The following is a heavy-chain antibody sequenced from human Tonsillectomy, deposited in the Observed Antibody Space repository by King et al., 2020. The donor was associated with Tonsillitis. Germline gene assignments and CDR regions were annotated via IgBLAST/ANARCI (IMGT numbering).Heavy chain of an antibody. CDR3: VRDQPKPRGYGWESFDY. CDR1: GFTFSSYA. J-gene: IGHJ4*02. Sequence: QVQLVESGGGVVQPGRSLRLSCAASGFTFSSYAMHWVRQAPGKGLEWVAVISYDGSNKYYADSVKGRFTISRDNSKNTLYLQMNSLRAEDTAVYYCVRDQPKPRGYGWESFDYWGQGTLVTVSS. D-gene: IGHD3-10*01. CDR2: ISYDGSNK. V-gene: IGHV3-30-3*01.